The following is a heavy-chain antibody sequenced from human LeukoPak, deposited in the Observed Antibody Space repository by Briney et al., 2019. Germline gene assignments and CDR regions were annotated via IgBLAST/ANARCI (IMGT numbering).Heavy chain of an antibody. CDR3: ARLSQLIVVTGSGAFDI. V-gene: IGHV5-51*01. J-gene: IGHJ3*02. CDR2: FYPGDSDT. Sequence: GESLKISCKGSGYSFTTYWIGWVRQMPGKGLEWMVIFYPGDSDTRYSPSFEGQVTISADKSISTAYLQWSSLKASDTAIYYCARLSQLIVVTGSGAFDIWGQGTMVTVSS. CDR1: GYSFTTYW. D-gene: IGHD1-26*01.